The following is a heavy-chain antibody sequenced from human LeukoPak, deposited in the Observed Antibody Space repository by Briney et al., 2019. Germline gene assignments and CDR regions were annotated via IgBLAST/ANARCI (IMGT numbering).Heavy chain of an antibody. CDR2: ISQDGSGK. Sequence: TGGSLRLSCGASGFTFSNYWMSWVRQAPGKGLEWVINISQDGSGKNYADSVEGRFTISRDNAKNSLYLQMNSLRAEDTAVYYCARDRWSYDPQGGFDCWGQGTLVTVSS. CDR1: GFTFSNYW. CDR3: ARDRWSYDPQGGFDC. J-gene: IGHJ4*02. D-gene: IGHD3-22*01. V-gene: IGHV3-7*03.